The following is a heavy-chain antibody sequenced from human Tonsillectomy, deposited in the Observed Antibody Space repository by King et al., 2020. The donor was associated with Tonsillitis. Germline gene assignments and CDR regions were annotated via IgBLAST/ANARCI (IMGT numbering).Heavy chain of an antibody. J-gene: IGHJ5*02. CDR1: GFTFNTYA. V-gene: IGHV3-49*03. CDR3: ARERGTASWFDP. Sequence: EVQLVESGGGLVQPGRSLRLSCTASGFTFNTYAMSWFRQAPGKGLEWVSCIRSKAYGGSVEYDASVRGRLTISRDDSKSIAYLQMNRLKTEDTAVYYCARERGTASWFDPWGQGTLVTVSS. CDR2: IRSKAYGGSV. D-gene: IGHD1-1*01.